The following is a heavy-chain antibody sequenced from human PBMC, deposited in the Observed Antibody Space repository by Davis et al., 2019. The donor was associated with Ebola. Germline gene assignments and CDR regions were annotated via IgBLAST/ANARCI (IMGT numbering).Heavy chain of an antibody. Sequence: GSLKISCAASKFTLSRYWMSWVRQAPGKGLEWVATIENDGSKKYYMDSVKGRFTISRDNAKNSLFLQMNSLRADDTAVYYCARDGLVLWFDPWGQGTLVTVSS. CDR2: IENDGSKK. J-gene: IGHJ5*02. CDR3: ARDGLVLWFDP. D-gene: IGHD6-6*01. CDR1: KFTLSRYW. V-gene: IGHV3-7*01.